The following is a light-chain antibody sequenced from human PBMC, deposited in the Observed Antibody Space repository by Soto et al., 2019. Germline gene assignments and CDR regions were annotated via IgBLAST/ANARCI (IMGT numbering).Light chain of an antibody. CDR3: QQYGSSGT. CDR2: GAS. J-gene: IGKJ1*01. CDR1: QSVRSN. V-gene: IGKV3-15*01. Sequence: EIVMTQSPAPLSVSPGERATLSCRASQSVRSNLAWYQQKPGQAPRLLIYGASTRATGIPARFSGSGSGTEFTLTISSLQSEYFAVYYCQQYGSSGTFGQGTKVDIK.